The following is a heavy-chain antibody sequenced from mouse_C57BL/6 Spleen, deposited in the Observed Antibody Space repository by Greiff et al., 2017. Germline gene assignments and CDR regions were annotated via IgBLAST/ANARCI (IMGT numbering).Heavy chain of an antibody. CDR2: INPNNGGT. D-gene: IGHD2-5*01. CDR3: AREDYSNWMDY. CDR1: GYTFTDYY. Sequence: EVQLQQSGPELVKPGASVKISCKASGYTFTDYYMNWVKQSHGKSLEWIGDINPNNGGTSYNQKFKGKATLTVDKSSSTAYMELRSLTSEDSAVYYCAREDYSNWMDYWGQGTSVTVSS. J-gene: IGHJ4*01. V-gene: IGHV1-26*01.